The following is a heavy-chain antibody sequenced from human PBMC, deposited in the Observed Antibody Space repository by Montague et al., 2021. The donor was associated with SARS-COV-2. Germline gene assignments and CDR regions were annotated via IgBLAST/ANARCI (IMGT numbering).Heavy chain of an antibody. CDR2: TYYRSRWFN. D-gene: IGHD1-14*01. CDR1: GDSVSSNSAA. Sequence: CAISGDSVSSNSAAWNWIRQSPSRGLEWLGRTYYRSRWFNDYAVSIRSRITINPDTSKNQFSLQLNSVTPEDTAVYYCARATEWRGYYYYYYMDVWGKGLRSPSP. J-gene: IGHJ6*03. CDR3: ARATEWRGYYYYYYMDV. V-gene: IGHV6-1*01.